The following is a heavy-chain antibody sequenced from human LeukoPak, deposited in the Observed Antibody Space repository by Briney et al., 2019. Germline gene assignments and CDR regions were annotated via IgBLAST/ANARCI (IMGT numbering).Heavy chain of an antibody. CDR3: ARSTVAGTIQY. Sequence: GGSLRLSCVTSGFTFSTFSMNWVRQAPGRGLQWVSYISNNGRSIHYADSAKGRFTISRDNPRSSLSLQLNSLRADDSALYFCARSTVAGTIQYWGQGTLVVVSS. CDR2: ISNNGRSI. J-gene: IGHJ1*01. CDR1: GFTFSTFS. D-gene: IGHD6-19*01. V-gene: IGHV3-21*01.